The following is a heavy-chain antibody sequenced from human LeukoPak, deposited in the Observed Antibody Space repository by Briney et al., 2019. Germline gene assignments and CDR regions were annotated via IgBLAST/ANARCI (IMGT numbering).Heavy chain of an antibody. V-gene: IGHV4-34*01. J-gene: IGHJ6*02. Sequence: SETLSLTCAVYGGSFSGYYWSWIRQPPGKGLEWIGEINHSGSTNYNPSLKSRVTISVDTSKNQFSLQLNSVTPEDTAVYYCARDPGGGDDYYYYGMDVWGQGTTVTVSS. D-gene: IGHD5-12*01. CDR1: GGSFSGYY. CDR3: ARDPGGGDDYYYYGMDV. CDR2: INHSGST.